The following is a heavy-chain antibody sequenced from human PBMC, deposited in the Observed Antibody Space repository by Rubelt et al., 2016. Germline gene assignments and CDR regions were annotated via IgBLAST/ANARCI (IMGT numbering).Heavy chain of an antibody. CDR3: AGSSSPFDWFDP. CDR2: IYYSGST. D-gene: IGHD6-6*01. V-gene: IGHV4-59*12. Sequence: QVQLQESGPGLVKPSETLSLTCTVSGGSISSYYWSWIRQPPGKGLEWIGYIYYSGSTNYNPSLKSRGTISVATSKNQFSLKLSSVTAADTAVYYCAGSSSPFDWFDPWGQGTLVTVSS. CDR1: GGSISSYY. J-gene: IGHJ5*02.